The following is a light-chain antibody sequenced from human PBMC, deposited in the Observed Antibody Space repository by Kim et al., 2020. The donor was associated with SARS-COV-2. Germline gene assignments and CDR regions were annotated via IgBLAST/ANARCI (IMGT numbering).Light chain of an antibody. CDR2: VNSDGSH. J-gene: IGLJ3*02. CDR1: SGHSSDA. V-gene: IGLV4-69*01. Sequence: GASVKLTCTLSSGHSSDAIAWHQKQAEKGRRYLMKVNSDGSHNKGDGIPDRFSGSSAGAERYLIISSLQSEDETDYYWQTWGTGGVFGGGTKVTVL. CDR3: QTWGTGGV.